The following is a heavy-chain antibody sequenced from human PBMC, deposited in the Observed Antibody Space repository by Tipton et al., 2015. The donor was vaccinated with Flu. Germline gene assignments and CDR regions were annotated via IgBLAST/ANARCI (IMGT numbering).Heavy chain of an antibody. CDR3: VRQPHFGGSGYPPEFDF. CDR1: GYSFISYW. V-gene: IGHV5-51*01. CDR2: IYPGDSDT. D-gene: IGHD3-22*01. J-gene: IGHJ4*02. Sequence: QLVQSGAEVKKPGESLKISCKGSGYSFISYWIGWVRLMPGKGLEWMGVIYPGDSDTRYSPSFQGQVTISADKSISTAYLQWSSLKASDTAMYYCVRQPHFGGSGYPPEFDFWGQGTLVIVSS.